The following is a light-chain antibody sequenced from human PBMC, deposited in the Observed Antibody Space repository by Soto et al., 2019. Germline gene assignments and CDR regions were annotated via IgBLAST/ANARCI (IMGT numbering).Light chain of an antibody. CDR3: HQYFSTPPI. J-gene: IGKJ4*01. CDR2: WAS. CDR1: QNISPKSNNRNY. V-gene: IGKV4-1*01. Sequence: DIVMSQSPESLALSLGEGSTINCTFSQNISPKSNNRNYLAWYQRKPGQPPKLLIYWASTRESGVPDRFSGSGSGTDFTLTISSLQAEDVAVYFCHQYFSTPPIFGGGTKVDIK.